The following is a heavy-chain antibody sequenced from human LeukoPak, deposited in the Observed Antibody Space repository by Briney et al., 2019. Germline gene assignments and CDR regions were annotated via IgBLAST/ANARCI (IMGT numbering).Heavy chain of an antibody. CDR3: ARDSGDSARYFDL. Sequence: GGSLRLSCAASGFSSSSYTVNWVRQAPGKGLEWVSSIGSSGYIYYADSVKGRFTISRDNAKNSLYLQMNSLRAEDTAFYYCARDSGDSARYFDLWGRGTLVTVSS. CDR1: GFSSSSYT. J-gene: IGHJ2*01. V-gene: IGHV3-21*06. CDR2: IGSSGYI. D-gene: IGHD7-27*01.